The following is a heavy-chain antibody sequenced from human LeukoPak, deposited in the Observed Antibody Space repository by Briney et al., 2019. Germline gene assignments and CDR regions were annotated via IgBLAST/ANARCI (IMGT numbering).Heavy chain of an antibody. D-gene: IGHD5-18*01. CDR3: AKERYSYNYFQH. V-gene: IGHV3-23*01. Sequence: PGGSLRLSCEAAGFSFRDYPMGWVRRASGKRLEWVSGISAGADVIFYADPVKGRFTISRDNSKNTLYLQMNSLRAEDSAEYYCAKERYSYNYFQHWGQGTLVTVSS. CDR2: ISAGADVI. J-gene: IGHJ1*01. CDR1: GFSFRDYP.